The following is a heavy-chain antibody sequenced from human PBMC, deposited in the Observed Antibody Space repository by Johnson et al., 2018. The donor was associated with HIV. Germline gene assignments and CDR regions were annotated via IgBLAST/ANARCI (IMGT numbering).Heavy chain of an antibody. CDR3: AKAMGGWLLAHAFDI. Sequence: QVQLVESGGGVVQPGRSLRLSCAASGFTFSSYGMHWVRQAPGKGLEWVAVLSYDGSNNYYADSVTGRFTISRDNSKNTRYLQMNSLRAEETAVYYCAKAMGGWLLAHAFDIWGQGTMVTVSS. V-gene: IGHV3-30*18. D-gene: IGHD3-22*01. CDR2: LSYDGSNN. CDR1: GFTFSSYG. J-gene: IGHJ3*02.